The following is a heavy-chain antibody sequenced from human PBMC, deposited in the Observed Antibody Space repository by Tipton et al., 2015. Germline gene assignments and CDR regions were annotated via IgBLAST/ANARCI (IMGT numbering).Heavy chain of an antibody. Sequence: SLRLSCEASGFAFSTYDMNWVRQAPGKGLEWVSGISARGDSTYYADSVKGRFTISRDDSKNTLYLQMDSLRADETAVYYCAKDQTGGRITMVRGATSFGMAVWGQGTTVTVSS. CDR2: ISARGDST. V-gene: IGHV3-23*01. D-gene: IGHD3-10*01. J-gene: IGHJ6*02. CDR1: GFAFSTYD. CDR3: AKDQTGGRITMVRGATSFGMAV.